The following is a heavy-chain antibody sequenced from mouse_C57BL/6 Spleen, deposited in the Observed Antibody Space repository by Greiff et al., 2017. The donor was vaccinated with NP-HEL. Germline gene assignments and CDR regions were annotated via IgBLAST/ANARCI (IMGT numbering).Heavy chain of an antibody. CDR2: INPNNGGT. V-gene: IGHV1-18*01. Sequence: VQLQQSGPELVKPGASVKIPCKASGYTFTDYHMAWVKQSHGKSLEWIGDINPNNGGTIYNQKFKGKATLTVDKSSSTAYMELRRLTSEDTAVYYCARKGYYGYDGGYFDVWGTGTTVTVSS. CDR3: ARKGYYGYDGGYFDV. J-gene: IGHJ1*03. CDR1: GYTFTDYH. D-gene: IGHD2-14*01.